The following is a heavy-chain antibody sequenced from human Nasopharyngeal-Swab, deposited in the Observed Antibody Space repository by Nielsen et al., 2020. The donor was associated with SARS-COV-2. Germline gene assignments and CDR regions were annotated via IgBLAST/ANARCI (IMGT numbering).Heavy chain of an antibody. CDR2: ISYDGSNK. J-gene: IGHJ4*02. CDR3: ARGYSGSYYSPFDY. D-gene: IGHD1-26*01. V-gene: IGHV3-30-3*01. Sequence: GEYLKIYCAASGFTFSSYDMQWVRQAPGKGLEWVAVISYDGSNKYYADSVKGRFTISRDNSKNTLYLQMNSLRAEDTAVYYCARGYSGSYYSPFDYWGQGTLVTVSS. CDR1: GFTFSSYD.